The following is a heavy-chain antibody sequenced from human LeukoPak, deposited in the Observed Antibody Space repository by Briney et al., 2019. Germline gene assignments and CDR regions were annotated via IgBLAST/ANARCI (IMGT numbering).Heavy chain of an antibody. CDR2: INHSGST. D-gene: IGHD3-10*01. V-gene: IGHV4-34*01. J-gene: IGHJ4*01. CDR3: AKARANMVRGVITPFLGF. Sequence: PSETLSLTCAVYGGSFSGYYWSWIRQPPGKGLEWIGEINHSGSTNYNPSLKSRVTISVDTSKNQFSLKLSSVTAADTAVYYCAKARANMVRGVITPFLGFWGQGTLVTGS. CDR1: GGSFSGYY.